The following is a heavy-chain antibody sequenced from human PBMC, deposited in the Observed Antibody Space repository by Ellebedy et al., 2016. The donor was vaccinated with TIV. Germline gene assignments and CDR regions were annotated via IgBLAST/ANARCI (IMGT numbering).Heavy chain of an antibody. D-gene: IGHD4-23*01. CDR1: GDSISTYY. CDR2: IYYSGGT. J-gene: IGHJ5*02. CDR3: ARATVVRDEQLGWFDP. V-gene: IGHV4-31*01. Sequence: MPSETLSLTCTVSGDSISTYYWSWIRQHPGKGLEWIGYIYYSGGTYYNPSLKSLVTISVDTSKNQFSLKLSSVTAADTAVYYCARATVVRDEQLGWFDPWGQGTLVTVSS.